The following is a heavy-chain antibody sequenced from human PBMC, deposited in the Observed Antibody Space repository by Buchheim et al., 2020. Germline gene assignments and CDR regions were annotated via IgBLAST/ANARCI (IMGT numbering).Heavy chain of an antibody. CDR3: ARFLGSGTSYWYFDL. Sequence: QLQLQESGPGLVKPSETLSLTCTVSGGSISSSSSSWAWIRQPPGEGLEWIGNIYYSGNTYYNPPLKSRLTISVDTSKNQFSLKLSSVTAADTAVYYCARFLGSGTSYWYFDLWGRGTL. CDR2: IYYSGNT. V-gene: IGHV4-39*01. CDR1: GGSISSSSSS. D-gene: IGHD3-10*01. J-gene: IGHJ2*01.